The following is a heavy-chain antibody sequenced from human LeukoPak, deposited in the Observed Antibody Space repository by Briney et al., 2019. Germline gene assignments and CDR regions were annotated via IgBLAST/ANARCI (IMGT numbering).Heavy chain of an antibody. CDR1: GFTFSNAW. CDR3: ARGASGSYYGVKYFDY. J-gene: IGHJ4*02. Sequence: GSLRLSCAASGFTFSNAWMSWIRQPPGKGLEWIGEINHSGSTNYNPSLKSRVTISVDTSKNQFSLKLSSVTAADTAVYYCARGASGSYYGVKYFDYWGQGTLVTVSS. CDR2: INHSGST. V-gene: IGHV4-34*01. D-gene: IGHD1-26*01.